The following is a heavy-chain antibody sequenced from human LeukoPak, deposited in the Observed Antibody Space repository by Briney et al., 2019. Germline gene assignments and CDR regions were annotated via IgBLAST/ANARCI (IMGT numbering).Heavy chain of an antibody. J-gene: IGHJ4*02. CDR2: INPNSGGT. Sequence: ASVKVSCKVSGYTLTELSMHWVRQAPGQGLEWMGWINPNSGGTNYARKFQGRVTMTRDTSISTAYMELSRLRSDDTAVYYCARGDNWNDGVGYFDYWGQGTLVTVSS. CDR3: ARGDNWNDGVGYFDY. D-gene: IGHD1-20*01. V-gene: IGHV1-2*02. CDR1: GYTLTELS.